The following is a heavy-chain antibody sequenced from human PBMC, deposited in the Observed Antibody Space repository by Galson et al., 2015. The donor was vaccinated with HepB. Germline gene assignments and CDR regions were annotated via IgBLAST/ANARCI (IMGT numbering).Heavy chain of an antibody. J-gene: IGHJ1*01. D-gene: IGHD6-13*01. V-gene: IGHV5-10-1*01. CDR2: IDPSDSYT. CDR3: ARRGSSRWYGLQH. CDR1: GYSFTSYL. Sequence: QSGAEVKKPGESLRISCKGSGYSFTSYLISWVRQMPGKGLEWMGRIDPSDSYTNYSPSFQGHVTISADKSISTAYLQWSGLKASDTAMYYCARRGSSRWYGLQHWGQGTLVTVSP.